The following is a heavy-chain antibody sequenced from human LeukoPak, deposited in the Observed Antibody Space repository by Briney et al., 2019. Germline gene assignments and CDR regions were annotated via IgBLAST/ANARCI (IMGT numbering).Heavy chain of an antibody. Sequence: ASVKVSCKASGYTFTGYYMHWARQAPGQGLEWMGWINPNSGGTNYAQKFQGRVTMTRDTSISTAYMELSRLRSDDTAVYYCARVEGFSRFGSDRREFDYWGQGTLVTVSS. CDR3: ARVEGFSRFGSDRREFDY. CDR1: GYTFTGYY. V-gene: IGHV1-2*02. D-gene: IGHD2/OR15-2a*01. J-gene: IGHJ4*02. CDR2: INPNSGGT.